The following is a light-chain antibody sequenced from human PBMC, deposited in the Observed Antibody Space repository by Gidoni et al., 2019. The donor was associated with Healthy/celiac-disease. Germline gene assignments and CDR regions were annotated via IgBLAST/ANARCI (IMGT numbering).Light chain of an antibody. CDR3: QQSYSTPRT. Sequence: DIQMTQSPSSLSASVGDRVTITCRASQSISSYLNWYQQKPGKAPKPLIYAASSSQSGVPSRFSGSGSGTDFTLTISSLLPEDFATYYCQQSYSTPRTFGQGTKVEIK. CDR2: AAS. CDR1: QSISSY. J-gene: IGKJ1*01. V-gene: IGKV1-39*01.